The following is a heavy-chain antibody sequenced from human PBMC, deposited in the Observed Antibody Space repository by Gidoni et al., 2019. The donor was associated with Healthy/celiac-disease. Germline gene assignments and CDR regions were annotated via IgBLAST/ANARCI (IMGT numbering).Heavy chain of an antibody. Sequence: EVQLLESGGGLVQPGGSLRLSCAAAGFTFSSYAMSWVRQAPGKGLEWVSAISGSGGSTYYADSVKGRFTISRDNSKNTLYLQMNSLRAEDTDVYYCAKDVVVVPAAIPVYYYYYGMDVWGQGTTVTVSS. V-gene: IGHV3-23*01. D-gene: IGHD2-2*02. J-gene: IGHJ6*02. CDR3: AKDVVVVPAAIPVYYYYYGMDV. CDR1: GFTFSSYA. CDR2: ISGSGGST.